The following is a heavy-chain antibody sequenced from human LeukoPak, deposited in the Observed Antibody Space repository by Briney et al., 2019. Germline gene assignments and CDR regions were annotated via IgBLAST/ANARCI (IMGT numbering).Heavy chain of an antibody. CDR1: RFTFSNYA. CDR3: ARVRYYYDSSASADAFDI. CDR2: ISGSGGST. J-gene: IGHJ3*02. V-gene: IGHV3-23*01. Sequence: GGSLRLSCAASRFTFSNYAMSWVRQAPGKGLEWVSAISGSGGSTYHSDSVKGRFTISRDNSKNTLYLQMNSLRAEDTAVYYCARVRYYYDSSASADAFDIWGQGTMVTVSS. D-gene: IGHD3-22*01.